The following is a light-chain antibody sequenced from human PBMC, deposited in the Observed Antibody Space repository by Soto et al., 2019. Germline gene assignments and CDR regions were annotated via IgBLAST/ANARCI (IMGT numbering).Light chain of an antibody. V-gene: IGKV3-15*01. CDR1: QSISSS. CDR2: GAS. Sequence: IVMTQSPATLSVSPGERATLSCRASQSISSSLAWYQQKAGQAPRLLIYGASTRATDIAATFTGSGSGTEFTLTISSLQSEDFAVYYCQQYSNWPWTFGQGTKVDIK. CDR3: QQYSNWPWT. J-gene: IGKJ1*01.